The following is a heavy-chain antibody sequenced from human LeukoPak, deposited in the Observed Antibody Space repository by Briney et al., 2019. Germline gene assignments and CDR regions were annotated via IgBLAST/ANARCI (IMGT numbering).Heavy chain of an antibody. CDR1: GFTFDDYA. D-gene: IGHD1-26*01. CDR2: ISWNSGTF. CDR3: ARGRQNSGSYSDAFDI. J-gene: IGHJ3*02. Sequence: GGSLRLSCAASGFTFDDYAMHWVRQAPGKGLEWVSGISWNSGTFGYADSVKGRFTISRDNAKNSLYLQMNSLRAEDTAVYYCARGRQNSGSYSDAFDIWGQGTMVTVSS. V-gene: IGHV3-9*01.